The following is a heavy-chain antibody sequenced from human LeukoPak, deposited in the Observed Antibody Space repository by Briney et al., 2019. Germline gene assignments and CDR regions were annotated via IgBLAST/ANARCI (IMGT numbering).Heavy chain of an antibody. CDR3: ARGESFAFDV. CDR1: GFIFSSYD. Sequence: GGSLRLSCLGSGFIFSSYDMGWVRQAPGKGLEWVSSISRAGDRTYYEDSVKGRFTISRDNSRNTMYLQMNSLRAEDTAVYYCARGESFAFDVWGQGTMVTVSS. V-gene: IGHV3-23*01. CDR2: ISRAGDRT. J-gene: IGHJ3*01.